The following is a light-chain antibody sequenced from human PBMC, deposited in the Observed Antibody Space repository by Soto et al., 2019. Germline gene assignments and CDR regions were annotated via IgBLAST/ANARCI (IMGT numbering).Light chain of an antibody. CDR1: SSDVGGYNS. Sequence: QSVLTQPASVSGSPGQSITISCTGTSSDVGGYNSVSWYQQHPGKAPKLMIYDVSNRPSGVSNRFSGSKSGNTASLTISGLQAEDEADYYCSSYTSRSTLVFGGWTKLTVL. CDR3: SSYTSRSTLV. V-gene: IGLV2-14*03. CDR2: DVS. J-gene: IGLJ2*01.